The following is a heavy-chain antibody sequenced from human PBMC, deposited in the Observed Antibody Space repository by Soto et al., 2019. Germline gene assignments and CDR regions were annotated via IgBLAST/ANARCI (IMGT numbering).Heavy chain of an antibody. Sequence: QVQLVQSGAEVKKPGSSVKVSCTASGGSLRNSVISWVRQAPAQRLEWMGGVIPILGTANYAQKFQGRVTMTADEATSTAYMDLSSLSPDDTAVYYCARLGDAGQWGSGTVVIVSS. CDR3: ARLGDAGQ. CDR2: VIPILGTA. CDR1: GGSLRNSV. V-gene: IGHV1-69*01. J-gene: IGHJ4*02. D-gene: IGHD4-17*01.